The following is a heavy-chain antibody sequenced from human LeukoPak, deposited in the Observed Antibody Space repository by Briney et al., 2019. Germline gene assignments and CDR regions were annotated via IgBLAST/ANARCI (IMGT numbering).Heavy chain of an antibody. Sequence: ASVKVSFKASGYTYTSYYMHWVRQAPGQGLEWMGIINPSGGSTSYAQKFQGRGTMTRDMSTSTVYMELSSLRSEDTAVYYCARKDSSGYLYYWGQGTLVTVSS. CDR3: ARKDSSGYLYY. D-gene: IGHD3-22*01. J-gene: IGHJ4*02. CDR2: INPSGGST. CDR1: GYTYTSYY. V-gene: IGHV1-46*01.